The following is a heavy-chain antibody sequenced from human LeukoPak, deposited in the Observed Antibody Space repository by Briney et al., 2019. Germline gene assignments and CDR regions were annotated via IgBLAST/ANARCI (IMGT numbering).Heavy chain of an antibody. J-gene: IGHJ4*02. CDR3: ARVKGGSYYY. D-gene: IGHD1-26*01. Sequence: GASVKVSCKTSGYTFSTYYMHWVRQAPGQGLEWLGIIHPTDGSTSYTQKLQGRVTMTTDISTSTAYMELRSLRSDDTAVYYCARVKGGSYYYWGQGTLVTVSS. CDR1: GYTFSTYY. V-gene: IGHV1-46*01. CDR2: IHPTDGST.